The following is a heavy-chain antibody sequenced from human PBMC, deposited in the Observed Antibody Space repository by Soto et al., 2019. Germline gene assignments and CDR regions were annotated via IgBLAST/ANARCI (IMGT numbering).Heavy chain of an antibody. CDR2: IIPILGIA. V-gene: IGHV1-69*02. CDR3: ARGEERVAMPSGY. CDR1: GGTFSSYT. Sequence: KVSCKASGGTFSSYTISWVRQAPGQGLEWMGRIIPILGIANYAQKFQGRVTITADKSTSTAYMELSSLRSEDTAVYYCARGEERVAMPSGYWGQGTLVTVSS. J-gene: IGHJ4*02. D-gene: IGHD2-2*01.